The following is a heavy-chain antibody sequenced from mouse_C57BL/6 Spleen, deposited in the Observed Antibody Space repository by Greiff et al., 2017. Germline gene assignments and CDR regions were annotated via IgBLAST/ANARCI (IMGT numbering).Heavy chain of an antibody. J-gene: IGHJ4*01. D-gene: IGHD2-1*01. Sequence: EVQLVESGGGLVKPGGSLKLSCAASGFTFSDYGMHWVRQAPEKGLEWVAYISSGSSTTYYADTVKGRYTISRDNAKNTLFLQMTSLRSEDTAMYYCARGGNYGAMDYWGQGTSVTVSS. CDR2: ISSGSSTT. CDR1: GFTFSDYG. V-gene: IGHV5-17*01. CDR3: ARGGNYGAMDY.